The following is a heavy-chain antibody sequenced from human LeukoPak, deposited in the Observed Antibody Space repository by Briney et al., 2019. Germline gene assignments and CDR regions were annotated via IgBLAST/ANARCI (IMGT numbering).Heavy chain of an antibody. D-gene: IGHD2-21*02. V-gene: IGHV3-21*01. CDR3: ARDVGVVTNVFDY. Sequence: TGGSLRLPCAASGFTFSSYSMNWVRQAPGKGLEWVSSISSSSSYIYYADSVKGRFTISRDNAKNSLYLQMNSLRAEDTAVYYCARDVGVVTNVFDYWGQGTLVTVSS. CDR2: ISSSSSYI. CDR1: GFTFSSYS. J-gene: IGHJ4*02.